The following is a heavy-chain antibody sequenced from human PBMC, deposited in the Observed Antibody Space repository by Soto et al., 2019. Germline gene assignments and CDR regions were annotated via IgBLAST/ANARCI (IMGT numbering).Heavy chain of an antibody. CDR1: GGSVSSGSYY. CDR3: ARGAAAGLGLDFDY. CDR2: IYYGGST. Sequence: LSLTCTVSGGSVSSGSYYWSWIRQPPGKGLEWIGYIYYGGSTNYNPSLKSRVTISVDTSKNQFSLKLSSVTAADTAVYYCARGAAAGLGLDFDYWGQGTLVTVSS. D-gene: IGHD6-13*01. J-gene: IGHJ4*02. V-gene: IGHV4-61*01.